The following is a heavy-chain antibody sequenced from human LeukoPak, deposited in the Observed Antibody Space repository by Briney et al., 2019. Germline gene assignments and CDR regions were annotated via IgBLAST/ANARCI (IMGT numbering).Heavy chain of an antibody. D-gene: IGHD6-13*01. Sequence: SETLSLTYSLSGASIISSSYYWAWIRQPPGMGLEWIGSIYYSGITYYNPSLKSRATVSVDTSKNQFSLHLISVTAADTAVYYCARRNGHSWDVGNWFDPWGQGTLVTVSS. V-gene: IGHV4-39*01. CDR1: GASIISSSYY. J-gene: IGHJ5*02. CDR3: ARRNGHSWDVGNWFDP. CDR2: IYYSGIT.